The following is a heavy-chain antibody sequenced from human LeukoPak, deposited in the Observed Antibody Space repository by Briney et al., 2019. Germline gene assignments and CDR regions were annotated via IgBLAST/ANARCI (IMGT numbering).Heavy chain of an antibody. CDR2: ISYDGSNK. D-gene: IGHD3-10*01. Sequence: GGSLRLSCAASGFTFSSHAMHWVRQAPGKGLEWVAIISYDGSNKYHADSVKGRFTVSRDNSQNTLYLQINSLSAEDTAVYYCGRGGSGSYYYYFYYMDVRGKGTPVTVSS. V-gene: IGHV3-30*04. J-gene: IGHJ6*03. CDR1: GFTFSSHA. CDR3: GRGGSGSYYYYFYYMDV.